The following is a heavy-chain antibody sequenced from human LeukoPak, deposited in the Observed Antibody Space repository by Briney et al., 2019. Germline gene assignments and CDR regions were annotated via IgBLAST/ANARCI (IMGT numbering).Heavy chain of an antibody. CDR1: GGSFSGYY. CDR2: INHSGST. Sequence: SETLSLTCAVYGGSFSGYYWSWIRQPPGKGLEWIGEINHSGSTNYNPSLKSRVTISVDTSKNQFSLKLSSVTAADTAVYYCARHVAYDILTGYFPWGQGTLVTVSS. D-gene: IGHD3-9*01. J-gene: IGHJ5*02. V-gene: IGHV4-34*01. CDR3: ARHVAYDILTGYFP.